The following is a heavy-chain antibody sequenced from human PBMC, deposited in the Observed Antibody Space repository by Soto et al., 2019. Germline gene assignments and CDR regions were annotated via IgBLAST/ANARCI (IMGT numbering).Heavy chain of an antibody. CDR2: IYYTGNT. D-gene: IGHD2-8*01. CDR1: GRSMTSYY. Sequence: SETLSLTCTVSGRSMTSYYWSWIRQPPGKGLEWIGFIYYTGNTKYNPSLKSRVTISVDTSKNLFSLKLKSVTAADTAVYYCARRLIPDFDYWGQGTLVTVSS. CDR3: ARRLIPDFDY. V-gene: IGHV4-59*08. J-gene: IGHJ4*02.